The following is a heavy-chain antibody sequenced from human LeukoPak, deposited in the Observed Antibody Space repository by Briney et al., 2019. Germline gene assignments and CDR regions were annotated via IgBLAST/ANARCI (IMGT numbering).Heavy chain of an antibody. CDR3: VQTTGWPGFDY. D-gene: IGHD1-1*01. Sequence: SETLSLTCTTSGVSISRFYWSWVRQPPGKGLEWIGNISSGVPTYFNPSLKSRVIISVDTSKNQFSLNLTSVTAADTAMYYCVQTTGWPGFDYWGQGILVTVSS. V-gene: IGHV4-4*09. J-gene: IGHJ4*02. CDR2: ISSGVPT. CDR1: GVSISRFY.